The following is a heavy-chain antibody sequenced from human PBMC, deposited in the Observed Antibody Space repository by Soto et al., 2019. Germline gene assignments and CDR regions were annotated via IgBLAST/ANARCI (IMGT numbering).Heavy chain of an antibody. D-gene: IGHD2-15*01. CDR1: GFTFSTYG. CDR3: ARIDCTGGSCRPYAYYDMDV. CDR2: IWYDGSNK. J-gene: IGHJ6*02. Sequence: PGGSLRLSCAASGFTFSTYGMHWVRQAPGRGLEWVAVIWYDGSNKYYADSVKGRFTISRDNSKNTLYLQMNSLRAEDTAVYYCARIDCTGGSCRPYAYYDMDVWGQGTTVTVS. V-gene: IGHV3-33*01.